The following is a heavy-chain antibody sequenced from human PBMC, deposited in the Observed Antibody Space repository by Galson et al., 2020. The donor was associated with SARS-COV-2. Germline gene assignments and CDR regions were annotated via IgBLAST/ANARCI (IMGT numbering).Heavy chain of an antibody. CDR3: ARVSDSSGWYYYYYGMDV. Sequence: KISCKASGGTFSSYAISWVRQAPGQGLEWMGGIIPIFGTANYAQKFQGRVTITADESTSTAYMELSSLRSEDTAVYYCARVSDSSGWYYYYYGMDVWGQGTTVTVSS. CDR2: IIPIFGTA. CDR1: GGTFSSYA. J-gene: IGHJ6*01. V-gene: IGHV1-69*01. D-gene: IGHD6-19*01.